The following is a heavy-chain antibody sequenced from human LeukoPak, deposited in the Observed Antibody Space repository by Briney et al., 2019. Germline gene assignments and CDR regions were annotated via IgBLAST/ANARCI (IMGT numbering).Heavy chain of an antibody. Sequence: KTSETLSLTCTVSGVSISSGGHYWSWIRQPPGKGLEWIVYIYHSGSTYYNPSLKSRVTISVDRSKNQFSLKLSSVTAADTAVYYCARVGRLPAAYYMDVWGKGTTVTVSS. D-gene: IGHD2-2*01. V-gene: IGHV4-30-2*01. CDR1: GVSISSGGHY. CDR2: IYHSGST. CDR3: ARVGRLPAAYYMDV. J-gene: IGHJ6*03.